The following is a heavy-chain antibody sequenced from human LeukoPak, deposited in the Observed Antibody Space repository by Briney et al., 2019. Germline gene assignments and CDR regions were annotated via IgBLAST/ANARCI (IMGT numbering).Heavy chain of an antibody. CDR1: GFTFSSYA. J-gene: IGHJ4*01. CDR3: AGHGPGDNYPFDY. Sequence: PGGSLRLSCTLSGFTFSSYAMSWVRQAPGKGLEWVSGISGGGATTYYADSVKGRFTISRDNSKDTLYLEMNSLRGEDTAIYYCAGHGPGDNYPFDYWGHGTLVTVSS. CDR2: ISGGGATT. D-gene: IGHD7-27*01. V-gene: IGHV3-23*01.